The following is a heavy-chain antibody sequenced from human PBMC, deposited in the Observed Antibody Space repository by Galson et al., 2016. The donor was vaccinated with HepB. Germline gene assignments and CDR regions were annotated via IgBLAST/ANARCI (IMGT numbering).Heavy chain of an antibody. J-gene: IGHJ4*02. V-gene: IGHV3-7*03. CDR2: IGKDGGET. CDR1: RFNFDDYW. D-gene: IGHD3-16*01. CDR3: VRLGGGASHFDY. Sequence: SLRLSCAASRFNFDDYWMSWVRQAPGKGLEWVADIGKDGGETYYVESVKGRFTISRDNAKKSVYLQMNTLRDDDTAVYFCVRLGGGASHFDYWGQGTLVTVSS.